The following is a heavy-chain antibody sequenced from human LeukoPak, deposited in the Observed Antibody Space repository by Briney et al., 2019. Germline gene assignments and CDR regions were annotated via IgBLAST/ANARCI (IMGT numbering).Heavy chain of an antibody. V-gene: IGHV1-2*02. D-gene: IGHD6-13*01. J-gene: IGHJ6*03. CDR2: INPNSGGT. Sequence: PWGSVKVSCKASGYTFTGYYMHWVRQAPGQGLEWMGWINPNSGGTNYAQKFQGRVTMTRDTSISTAYMELSRLRSDDTAVYYCARGQQLLSYYYYYMDVWGKGTTVTVSS. CDR1: GYTFTGYY. CDR3: ARGQQLLSYYYYYMDV.